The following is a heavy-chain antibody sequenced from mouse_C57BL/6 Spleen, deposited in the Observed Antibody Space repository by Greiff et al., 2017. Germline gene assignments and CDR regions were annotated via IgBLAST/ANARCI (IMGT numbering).Heavy chain of an antibody. D-gene: IGHD1-1*01. J-gene: IGHJ2*01. CDR1: GYAFSSSW. Sequence: QVQLQQSGPELVKPGASVKISCKASGYAFSSSWMNWVKQRPGKGLEWIGRIYPGDGDTNYNGKFKGKATLTADKSSSTAYMQLSSLTSEDSAVYFCARDHLLRRDLDYWGQGTTLTVSS. CDR3: ARDHLLRRDLDY. CDR2: IYPGDGDT. V-gene: IGHV1-82*01.